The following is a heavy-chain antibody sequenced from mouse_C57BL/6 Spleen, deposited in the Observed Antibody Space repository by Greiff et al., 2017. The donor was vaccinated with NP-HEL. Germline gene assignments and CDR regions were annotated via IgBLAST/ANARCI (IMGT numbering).Heavy chain of an antibody. V-gene: IGHV1-54*01. J-gene: IGHJ2*01. D-gene: IGHD2-3*01. CDR2: INPGSGGT. CDR3: ARSIDYSFDY. CDR1: GYAFTNYL. Sequence: QVQLQQSGAELVRPGTSVKVSCKASGYAFTNYLIEWVKQRPGQGLEWIGVINPGSGGTNYNEKFKGKATLTADKSSSTAYMQLSSLTSEDSAVYFCARSIDYSFDYWGQGTTLTVSS.